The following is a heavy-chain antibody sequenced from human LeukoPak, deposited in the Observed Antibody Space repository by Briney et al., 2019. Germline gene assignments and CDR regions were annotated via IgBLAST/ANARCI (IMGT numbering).Heavy chain of an antibody. CDR2: ISAYNGNT. Sequence: ASVKVSCKASGYTFTSYGISWVRQAPGQGLEWMGWISAYNGNTNYAQKLQGRVTMTTDTSTSTAYMELRSLRFDDTAVYYCARAAYYDYVWGSYRPNYNDYWGQGTLVTVSS. CDR1: GYTFTSYG. V-gene: IGHV1-18*01. J-gene: IGHJ4*02. D-gene: IGHD3-16*02. CDR3: ARAAYYDYVWGSYRPNYNDY.